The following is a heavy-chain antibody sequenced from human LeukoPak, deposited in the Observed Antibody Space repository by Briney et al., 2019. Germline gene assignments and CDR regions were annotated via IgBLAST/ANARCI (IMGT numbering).Heavy chain of an antibody. D-gene: IGHD5-12*01. V-gene: IGHV1-69*13. CDR1: GGTFSSYA. J-gene: IGHJ4*02. Sequence: SVKVSCKASGGTFSSYAISWVRQAPGQGLEWMGGIIPIFGTVNYAQKFQGRVTITADESTSTAYMELSSLRSEDTAVYYCARADIVATIRFDYWGQGTLVTVSS. CDR2: IIPIFGTV. CDR3: ARADIVATIRFDY.